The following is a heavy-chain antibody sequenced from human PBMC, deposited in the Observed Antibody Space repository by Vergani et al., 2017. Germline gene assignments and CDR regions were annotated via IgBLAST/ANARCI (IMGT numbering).Heavy chain of an antibody. CDR2: IIPIFGTA. CDR1: GVTFSSYA. CDR3: ARDRAAPPNGYVWFDP. D-gene: IGHD3-22*01. Sequence: QVQLVQSGAEVKKPGSSVKVSCKASGVTFSSYAISWVRQAPGQGLEGLGGIIPIFGTANYAQKFQGRVTITADESTSTAYMELSSLRSEDTAVYYCARDRAAPPNGYVWFDPWSQGTLVTVSS. V-gene: IGHV1-69*12. J-gene: IGHJ5*02.